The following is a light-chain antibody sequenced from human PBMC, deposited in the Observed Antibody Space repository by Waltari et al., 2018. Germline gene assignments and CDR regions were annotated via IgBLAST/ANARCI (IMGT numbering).Light chain of an antibody. CDR1: SSDVGGYDY. CDR3: FSYRRSSTWV. CDR2: DVT. Sequence: QSALTQPASVSGSPGQSITISCTGTSSDVGGYDYVPWYQQHPGHAPKLLNYDVTKRPSGVPNRFSGSKSANTASLTISVLQAEDEADYYCFSYRRSSTWVFGEGTKLTVL. V-gene: IGLV2-14*03. J-gene: IGLJ3*02.